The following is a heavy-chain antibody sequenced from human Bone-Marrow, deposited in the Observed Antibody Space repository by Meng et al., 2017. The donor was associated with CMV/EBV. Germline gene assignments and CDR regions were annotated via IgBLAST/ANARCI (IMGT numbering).Heavy chain of an antibody. Sequence: GGSLRLSCAASRFTFDDYAMHWVRQAPGKGLEWVAFIRYDGSNKYYADSVKGRFTISRDNSKNTLYLQMNSLRAEDTAVYYCAKDFEVYDSSGYEYFQHWGQGTLVTVSS. D-gene: IGHD3-22*01. CDR3: AKDFEVYDSSGYEYFQH. CDR2: IRYDGSNK. V-gene: IGHV3-30*02. CDR1: RFTFDDYA. J-gene: IGHJ1*01.